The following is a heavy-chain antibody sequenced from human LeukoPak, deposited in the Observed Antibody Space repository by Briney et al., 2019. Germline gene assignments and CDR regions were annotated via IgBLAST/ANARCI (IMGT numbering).Heavy chain of an antibody. CDR1: GFTFSNYA. J-gene: IGHJ3*02. D-gene: IGHD3-10*01. Sequence: GGSLRLSCAASGFTFSNYAMHWVRQAPGKGLEYVSAISSNGGSTYYANSVKGRFTISRDNSKNTLYLQMGSLRAEDMAVYYCARSPGEVVNPEYAFDIWGQGTMVTVSS. CDR3: ARSPGEVVNPEYAFDI. V-gene: IGHV3-64*01. CDR2: ISSNGGST.